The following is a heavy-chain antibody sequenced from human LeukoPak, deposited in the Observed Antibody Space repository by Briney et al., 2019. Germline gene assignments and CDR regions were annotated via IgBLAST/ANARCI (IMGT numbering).Heavy chain of an antibody. Sequence: SETLSLTCTVSGGSISSSNYYWSWIRQPAGKGLEWIGRIYTSGTTNYNPSLKSRVTISIDTSKNQFSLKLSSVTAADTAVYYCARVPEYSQCYMEVWGKVTTVTVSS. D-gene: IGHD6-6*01. CDR1: GGSISSSNYY. V-gene: IGHV4-61*02. J-gene: IGHJ6*03. CDR2: IYTSGTT. CDR3: ARVPEYSQCYMEV.